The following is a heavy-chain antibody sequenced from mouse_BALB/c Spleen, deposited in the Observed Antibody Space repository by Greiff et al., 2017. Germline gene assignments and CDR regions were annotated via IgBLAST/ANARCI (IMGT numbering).Heavy chain of an antibody. CDR3: ARKYGNYGWYFDV. D-gene: IGHD2-10*02. Sequence: EVQLVESGGGLVKPGGSLKLSCAASGFAFSSYDMSWVRQTPEKRLEWVAYISSGGGSTYYPDTVKGRFTISRDNTKNTLYLQMSSLKSEDTAMYYCARKYGNYGWYFDVWGAGTTVTVSS. CDR1: GFAFSSYD. CDR2: ISSGGGST. J-gene: IGHJ1*01. V-gene: IGHV5-12-1*01.